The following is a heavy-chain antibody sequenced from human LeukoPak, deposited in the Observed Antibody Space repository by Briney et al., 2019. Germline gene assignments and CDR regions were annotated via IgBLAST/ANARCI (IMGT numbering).Heavy chain of an antibody. J-gene: IGHJ5*02. V-gene: IGHV1-69*05. CDR3: AREDSNYDWFDP. D-gene: IGHD4-11*01. CDR2: IIPIFGTA. Sequence: GASVKVSCKASGGTFSSYAISWVRQAPGQGLEWMGEIIPIFGTANYAQKFQGRVTITTDESTSTAYMEPSSLRSEDTAVYYCAREDSNYDWFDPWGQGTLVTVSS. CDR1: GGTFSSYA.